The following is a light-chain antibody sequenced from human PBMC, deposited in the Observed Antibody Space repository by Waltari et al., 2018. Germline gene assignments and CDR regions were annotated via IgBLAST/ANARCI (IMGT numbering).Light chain of an antibody. CDR2: GAS. Sequence: RASQTMTGGWLPWYHPKPGQAPRLLIYGASNRAPGIPDRSSGSGSGTDFTLTISRLEPEDSAVYYCQQYDGSVVTFGGGTKVEIK. CDR1: QTMTGGW. V-gene: IGKV3-20*01. J-gene: IGKJ4*01. CDR3: QQYDGSVVT.